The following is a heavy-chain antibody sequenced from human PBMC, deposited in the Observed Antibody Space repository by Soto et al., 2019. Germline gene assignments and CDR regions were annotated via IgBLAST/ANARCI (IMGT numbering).Heavy chain of an antibody. V-gene: IGHV4-39*01. J-gene: IGHJ3*02. CDR2: IYYNGST. Sequence: QLQLQESVPGLVKPSETLSLTCTVSGGSISSSRYYWGWISQPPGKGLEWIGSIYYNGSTYYNTSLNSRVTISLDTSKNKFSLKLSSVTAADTAVYYCARQLLVVVTAGGAFDICGQGTMVNVSS. CDR3: ARQLLVVVTAGGAFDI. CDR1: GGSISSSRYY. D-gene: IGHD2-21*02.